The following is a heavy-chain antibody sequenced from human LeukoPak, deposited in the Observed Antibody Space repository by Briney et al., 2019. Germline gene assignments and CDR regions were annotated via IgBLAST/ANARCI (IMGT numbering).Heavy chain of an antibody. CDR3: AREGYYYGSGNNWFDP. D-gene: IGHD3-10*01. V-gene: IGHV3-30*04. Sequence: AGTLSLTCAASGFTFSSYAMLWVRQAPGKGLEWVVVIAYDGSNKYYADSVKGRFTISRDNSKNTLYLQMNSLRAEDTAVYCCAREGYYYGSGNNWFDPWGQGTLVTVSS. J-gene: IGHJ5*02. CDR1: GFTFSSYA. CDR2: IAYDGSNK.